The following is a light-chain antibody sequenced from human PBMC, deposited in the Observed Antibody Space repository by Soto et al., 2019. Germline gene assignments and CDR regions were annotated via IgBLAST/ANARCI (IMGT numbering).Light chain of an antibody. J-gene: IGKJ1*01. CDR1: QNIHTN. CDR3: QHYDNWPPWT. Sequence: EIFMTQYPATLSVSQCEIGTLSFGAGQNIHTNLAWYQQKPGQAPRLLIYGASTRATGIPAKFSGSGSGTEFILTISSLQSEDFVVYYCQHYDNWPPWTFGQGTKVDIK. CDR2: GAS. V-gene: IGKV3D-15*01.